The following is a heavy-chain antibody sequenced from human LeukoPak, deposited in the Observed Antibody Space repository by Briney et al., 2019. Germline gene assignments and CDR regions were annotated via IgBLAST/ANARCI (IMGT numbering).Heavy chain of an antibody. CDR1: GVSISSSNW. D-gene: IGHD2-2*01. V-gene: IGHV4-4*02. CDR2: IYHSGST. J-gene: IGHJ5*02. Sequence: SETLSLTCAVSGVSISSSNWWSWVRQPPGKGLEWIGEIYHSGSTNYNPSLKSRVTTSVDKSKNQFSLKLSSVTAADTAVYYCVVVPAANWFDPWGQGTLVTVSS. CDR3: VVVPAANWFDP.